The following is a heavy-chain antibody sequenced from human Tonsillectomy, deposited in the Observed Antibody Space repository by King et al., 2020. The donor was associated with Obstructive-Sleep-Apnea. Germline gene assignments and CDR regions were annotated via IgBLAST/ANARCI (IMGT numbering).Heavy chain of an antibody. D-gene: IGHD2-2*02. CDR3: ARPAIAPASAFDI. V-gene: IGHV4-59*08. CDR2: IYFSGST. CDR1: GGSISNYY. Sequence: QLQESGPGLVKPSETLSLTCTVFGGSISNYYWSWLRPPPGKGLAWIGYIYFSGSTNYNPSLKSRVTISIDTSKNQFSLKLSSVTAADTAVYYCARPAIAPASAFDIWGQGTMVTVSS. J-gene: IGHJ3*02.